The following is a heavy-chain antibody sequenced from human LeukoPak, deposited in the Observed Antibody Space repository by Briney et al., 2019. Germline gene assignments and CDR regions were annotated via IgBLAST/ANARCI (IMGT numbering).Heavy chain of an antibody. CDR1: GGSISSSSYY. J-gene: IGHJ5*02. Sequence: SETLSLTCTVSGGSISSSSYYWGWIRQPPGKGLEWIGSIYYSGSTYYNPSLKSRVTISVDTSKNQFSLKLSSVTAADTAVYYCARDGPESYDFWSGYGWFDPWGQGTLVTVSS. D-gene: IGHD3-3*01. CDR3: ARDGPESYDFWSGYGWFDP. V-gene: IGHV4-39*07. CDR2: IYYSGST.